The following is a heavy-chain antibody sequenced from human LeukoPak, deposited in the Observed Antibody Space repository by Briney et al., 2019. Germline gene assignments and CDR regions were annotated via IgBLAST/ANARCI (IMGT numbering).Heavy chain of an antibody. CDR2: IIPIFGTA. D-gene: IGHD3-22*01. V-gene: IGHV1-69*13. Sequence: SVKVSCKASGGTFSSYAISWVRQAPGQGLEWMGGIIPIFGTANYAQKFQGRVTITADESTSTAYMELSSLRSEDTAVYYCARVYYYDSSGYYDAFDIWGQGTMVTVSS. J-gene: IGHJ3*02. CDR3: ARVYYYDSSGYYDAFDI. CDR1: GGTFSSYA.